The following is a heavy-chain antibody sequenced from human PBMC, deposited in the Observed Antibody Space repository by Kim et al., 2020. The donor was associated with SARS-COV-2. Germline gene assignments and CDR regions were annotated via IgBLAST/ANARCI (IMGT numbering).Heavy chain of an antibody. V-gene: IGHV3-23*01. CDR3: AKAWRDY. D-gene: IGHD5-12*01. J-gene: IGHJ4*02. Sequence: GGSLRLSCAASGFTFSSYAMSWVRHAPGKGLEWVSIVTTSGSNTYSPASVKGRTTFSKNTSKNPLYLQMNSLSAEDTAIYYCAKAWRDYWGLGTLHTVSS. CDR1: GFTFSSYA. CDR2: VTTSGSNT.